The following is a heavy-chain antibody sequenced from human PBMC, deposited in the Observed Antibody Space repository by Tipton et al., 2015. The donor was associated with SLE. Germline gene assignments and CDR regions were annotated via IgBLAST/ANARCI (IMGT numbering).Heavy chain of an antibody. Sequence: QLVQSGAEVKKPGASVKVSCKASGYTFTSYGISWVRQAPGQGLEWMGWISAYNGNTNYAQKLQGRVTMTTDTSTSTAYMELRSLKASDTAMYYCARVQPRNRLWVGPFDYWGQGTLVTVSS. CDR1: GYTFTSYG. D-gene: IGHD2-21*01. V-gene: IGHV1-18*01. CDR3: ARVQPRNRLWVGPFDY. CDR2: ISAYNGNT. J-gene: IGHJ4*02.